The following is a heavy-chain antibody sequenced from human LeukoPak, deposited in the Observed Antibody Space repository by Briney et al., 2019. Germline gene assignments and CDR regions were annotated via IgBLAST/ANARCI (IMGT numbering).Heavy chain of an antibody. J-gene: IGHJ6*03. D-gene: IGHD2-8*01. Sequence: GGSLRLSYAACGFVLSRPAMHWVRQAPGKGQELVAYIQYDGSNEQYADSVKGRFTISRDSSKNILYPQMNSVRSEDTAVYYCAKDRCSNGVGCYYYYMDVWGKGTTVTISS. CDR3: AKDRCSNGVGCYYYYMDV. V-gene: IGHV3-30*02. CDR1: GFVLSRPA. CDR2: IQYDGSNE.